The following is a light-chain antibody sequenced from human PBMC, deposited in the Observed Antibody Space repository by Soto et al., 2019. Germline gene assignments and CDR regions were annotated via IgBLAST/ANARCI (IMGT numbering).Light chain of an antibody. CDR3: QQYNKWPLYT. CDR1: QSVSSN. J-gene: IGKJ2*01. CDR2: GAS. Sequence: EIVMTQSPATLSVSPGERATLSCRASQSVSSNLAWYQQKPGQAPRLLIYGASTRATGIPARFSGSGSGTEFTLTLSSMQSEDFAVYYCQQYNKWPLYTFGQGTKLEIK. V-gene: IGKV3-15*01.